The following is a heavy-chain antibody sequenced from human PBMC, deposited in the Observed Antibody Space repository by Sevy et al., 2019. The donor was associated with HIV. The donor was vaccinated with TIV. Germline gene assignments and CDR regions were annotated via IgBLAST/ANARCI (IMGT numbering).Heavy chain of an antibody. D-gene: IGHD2-8*01. J-gene: IGHJ5*02. Sequence: SKTLSLKCSVSGGSVNNHYWTWVRQSPGKGLEWLGYAHYSGRPDYNPSLKSRLTISLDMSKNQFSLQLDYVTAADTAIYYCATYCTNFDPRFDPWGQGTMVTVSS. CDR3: ATYCTNFDPRFDP. CDR1: GGSVNNHY. CDR2: AHYSGRP. V-gene: IGHV4-59*02.